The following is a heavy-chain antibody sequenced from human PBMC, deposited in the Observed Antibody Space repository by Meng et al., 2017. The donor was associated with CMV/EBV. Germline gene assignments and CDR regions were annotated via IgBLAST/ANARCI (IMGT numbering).Heavy chain of an antibody. V-gene: IGHV1-18*01. D-gene: IGHD2-21*02. CDR2: ISGYNGQT. Sequence: QVQLGQSGAGVKKPGALVKVSCKASGYTFSSYGISWVRQAPGQGLEWMGRISGYNGQTKYAQKFQGRVTMTTDTPTSTAYMELRSLRSDDTAVYYCARAPIFSGGDCSHWGQGTLVTVSS. CDR3: ARAPIFSGGDCSH. CDR1: GYTFSSYG. J-gene: IGHJ4*02.